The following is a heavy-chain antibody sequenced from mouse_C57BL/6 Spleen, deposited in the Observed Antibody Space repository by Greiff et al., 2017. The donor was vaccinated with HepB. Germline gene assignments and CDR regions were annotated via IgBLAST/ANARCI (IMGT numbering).Heavy chain of an antibody. CDR3: ARHGSTPYYAMDY. D-gene: IGHD1-1*01. V-gene: IGHV5-17*01. J-gene: IGHJ4*01. Sequence: DGQRVESGGGLVKPGGSLKLSCAASGFTFSDYGMHWVRQAPEKGLEWVAYISSGSSTIYYADTVKGRFTISRDNAKNTQFLQMTSLRSEDTAMYYCARHGSTPYYAMDYGGQGTSVTVSS. CDR2: ISSGSSTI. CDR1: GFTFSDYG.